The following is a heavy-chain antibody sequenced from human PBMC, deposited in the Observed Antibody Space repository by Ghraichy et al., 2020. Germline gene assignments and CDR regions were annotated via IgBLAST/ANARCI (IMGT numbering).Heavy chain of an antibody. V-gene: IGHV3-7*01. D-gene: IGHD2-2*01. CDR3: ARGRYCSSTSCRWFDY. CDR1: GFSLSTYW. CDR2: IKQDGSEK. J-gene: IGHJ4*02. Sequence: LSLTCAASGFSLSTYWMNWVRQAPGKGLEWVANIKQDGSEKYYVDSVKGRFTISRDNAKNSLYLQMNSLRAEDTAVYYCARGRYCSSTSCRWFDYWGQGTLVTVSS.